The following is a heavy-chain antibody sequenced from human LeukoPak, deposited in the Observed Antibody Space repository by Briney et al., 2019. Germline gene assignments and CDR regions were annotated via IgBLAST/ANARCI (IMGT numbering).Heavy chain of an antibody. Sequence: PGGSLRLSCVASGFTFSSYWMTWARQAPGKGLEWVANIKQDGSEKYYVDSVKGRFTISRDNAKNSLDLQMNSLRAEDTAVYYCARAIRGSKIASRYYFYYMDVWGKGTTVTVSS. CDR2: IKQDGSEK. J-gene: IGHJ6*03. CDR1: GFTFSSYW. V-gene: IGHV3-7*01. CDR3: ARAIRGSKIASRYYFYYMDV. D-gene: IGHD3-10*01.